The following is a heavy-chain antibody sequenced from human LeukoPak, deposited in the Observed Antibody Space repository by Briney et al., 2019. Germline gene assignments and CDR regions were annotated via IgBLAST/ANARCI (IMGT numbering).Heavy chain of an antibody. J-gene: IGHJ4*02. CDR3: ARAVGWLQSLDY. CDR2: ISSSSSTI. V-gene: IGHV3-48*02. CDR1: GFTVSSYS. D-gene: IGHD5-24*01. Sequence: GRSLRLSYAASGFTVSSYSMNWVRHAPGKGLEGVSYISSSSSTIYYADSGKGRFTISRDNAKHSLYLQKNSLRDEDTAVYYCARAVGWLQSLDYWGQGTLVTVSS.